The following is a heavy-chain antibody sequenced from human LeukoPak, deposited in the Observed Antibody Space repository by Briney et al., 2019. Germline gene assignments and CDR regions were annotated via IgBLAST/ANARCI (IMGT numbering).Heavy chain of an antibody. CDR3: ERGGTYTDTVSFDT. CDR2: IYYTGST. Sequence: SETLSVTCTVSGGSISYYYWTWIRQSPGKGLEWVWQIYYTGSTYYNPSLKRRGTISVDTSRNQLSLTLTAVTAADTAVYHCERGGTYTDTVSFDTWGQGTLVTVSS. V-gene: IGHV4-59*01. J-gene: IGHJ5*02. CDR1: GGSISYYY. D-gene: IGHD1-14*01.